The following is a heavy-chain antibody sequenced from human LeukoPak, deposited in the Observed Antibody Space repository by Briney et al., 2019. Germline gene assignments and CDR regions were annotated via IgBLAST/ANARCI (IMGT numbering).Heavy chain of an antibody. CDR3: ARRCIAAAAPRVGGQPRNWFDP. CDR1: GRTFSSYA. V-gene: IGHV1-69*13. J-gene: IGHJ5*02. CDR2: IIPIFGTA. D-gene: IGHD6-13*01. Sequence: ASVKVSCKASGRTFSSYAISWVRQASGQGLEWMGGIIPIFGTANCAQKLQGRGTITADESTSTAYMELSSLRSEDTAVYYCARRCIAAAAPRVGGQPRNWFDPWGQGTLVTVSS.